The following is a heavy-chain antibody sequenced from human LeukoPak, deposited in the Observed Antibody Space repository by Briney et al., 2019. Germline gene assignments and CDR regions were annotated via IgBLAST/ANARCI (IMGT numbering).Heavy chain of an antibody. D-gene: IGHD2-21*02. CDR2: IKQDGSEK. J-gene: IGHJ4*02. Sequence: PGGSLRLSCAASGFTFSSYWMSWVRQAPGKGLEWVANIKQDGSEKYYVDSVKGRFTISRDNAKNSLYLQMNSLRAEDTAVYYCARGNCGGDCYLTNWGQGTLVTVSS. CDR3: ARGNCGGDCYLTN. CDR1: GFTFSSYW. V-gene: IGHV3-7*02.